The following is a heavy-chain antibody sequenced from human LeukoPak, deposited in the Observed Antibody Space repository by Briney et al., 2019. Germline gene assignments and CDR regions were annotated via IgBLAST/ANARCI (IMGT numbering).Heavy chain of an antibody. CDR1: GFTFSSYA. CDR3: AKAGYSSSWYYYYGMDV. V-gene: IGHV3-23*01. J-gene: IGHJ6*02. Sequence: SGGSLRLSCAASGFTFSSYAMSWVRQTPGKGLEWVSAISGSGGSTYYADSVKGRFTISRDNSKNTLYLQMNSLRAEDTAVYYCAKAGYSSSWYYYYGMDVWGQGTTVTVSS. D-gene: IGHD6-13*01. CDR2: ISGSGGST.